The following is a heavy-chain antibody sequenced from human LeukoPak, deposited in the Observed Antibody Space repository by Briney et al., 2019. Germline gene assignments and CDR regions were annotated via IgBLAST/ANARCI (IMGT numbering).Heavy chain of an antibody. J-gene: IGHJ6*04. CDR1: GFTFSVYG. Sequence: GGSLRLSCAASGFTFSVYGIHWVREAPGKGVEWVSVLWYDGSNKHYADSVKGRFTISRDNSKNTLYQQMNNLIAEDTAVYYCARKYGSGSYYSPYYYYGMDVWGKGTTVTVSS. CDR3: ARKYGSGSYYSPYYYYGMDV. D-gene: IGHD3-10*01. V-gene: IGHV3-33*01. CDR2: LWYDGSNK.